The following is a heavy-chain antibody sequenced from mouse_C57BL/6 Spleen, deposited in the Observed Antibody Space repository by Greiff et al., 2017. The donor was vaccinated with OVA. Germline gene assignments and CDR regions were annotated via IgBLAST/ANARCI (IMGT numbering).Heavy chain of an antibody. J-gene: IGHJ4*01. Sequence: EVKLVESGGGLVQPGGSLSLSCAASGFTFTDYYMSWVRQPPGKALEWLGFIRNKANGYTTEYSASVKGRFTISRDNSQSILYLQMNALRAEDSATYYCARYMYDGYEGNAMDYWGQGTSVTVSS. CDR1: GFTFTDYY. CDR3: ARYMYDGYEGNAMDY. V-gene: IGHV7-3*01. D-gene: IGHD2-3*01. CDR2: IRNKANGYTT.